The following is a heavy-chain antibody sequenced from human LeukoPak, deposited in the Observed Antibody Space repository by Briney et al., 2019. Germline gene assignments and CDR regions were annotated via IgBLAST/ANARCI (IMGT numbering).Heavy chain of an antibody. Sequence: GGPLRLACAASGFTFHDYAMSWVRQVPGKGLEWVSLISGDGGSESYAGSVKGRFTISRDNAKNSVYLQMNSLRAEATAIYYCARTGKFDSWGQGTLVTVSA. J-gene: IGHJ5*01. CDR1: GFTFHDYA. D-gene: IGHD1-1*01. V-gene: IGHV3-43*02. CDR3: ARTGKFDS. CDR2: ISGDGGSE.